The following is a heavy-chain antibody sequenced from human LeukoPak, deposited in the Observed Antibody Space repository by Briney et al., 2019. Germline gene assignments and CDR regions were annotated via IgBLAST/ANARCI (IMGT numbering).Heavy chain of an antibody. V-gene: IGHV3-21*01. Sequence: GGSLRLSCAASGFTFSSYSMNWVRQAPGKGLEWVSSISSSSSYIYYADSVKGRFTISRDNAKNSLYLQMNSLRAEDTAVYYCARSSGITGTTSGYWGQGTLVTVSS. J-gene: IGHJ4*02. CDR3: ARSSGITGTTSGY. D-gene: IGHD1-7*01. CDR1: GFTFSSYS. CDR2: ISSSSSYI.